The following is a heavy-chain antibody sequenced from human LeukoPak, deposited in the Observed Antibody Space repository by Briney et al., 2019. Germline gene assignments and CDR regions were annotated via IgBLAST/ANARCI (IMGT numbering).Heavy chain of an antibody. D-gene: IGHD6-6*01. J-gene: IGHJ5*02. V-gene: IGHV3-23*01. Sequence: PGGSLRLSCAASGFTFSSYAMSWVRQAPGKGLEWVSAISGSGGSTYYADSVKGRFTISRDNSKNTLYLQMNSLRAEDTAVYYCAKSGGYSSSSGNWFDPWGQGTLVTVSS. CDR1: GFTFSSYA. CDR2: ISGSGGST. CDR3: AKSGGYSSSSGNWFDP.